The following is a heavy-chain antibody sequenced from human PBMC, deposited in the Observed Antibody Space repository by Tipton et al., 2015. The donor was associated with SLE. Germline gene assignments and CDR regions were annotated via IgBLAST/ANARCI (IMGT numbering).Heavy chain of an antibody. D-gene: IGHD6-19*01. CDR1: GGSISSYY. CDR2: IYSSGST. CDR3: ASSYTSGWYAPDYFQL. J-gene: IGHJ1*01. V-gene: IGHV4-4*09. Sequence: GLVKPSETLSLTCTVSGGSISSYYWSWIRQPPGKGLEWIGYIYSSGSTNYNPSLKSRVTIFIDTSKNQLSLKMSSVTAADTAVYYCASSYTSGWYAPDYFQLWGQGTLVTVSS.